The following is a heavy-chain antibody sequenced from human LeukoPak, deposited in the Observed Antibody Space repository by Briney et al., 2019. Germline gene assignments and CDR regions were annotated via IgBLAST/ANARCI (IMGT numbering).Heavy chain of an antibody. V-gene: IGHV1-8*01. CDR3: ARPGYSYGYGYYYYYMDV. J-gene: IGHJ6*03. Sequence: GASVKVSCKASGHTFTSYDINWVRQATGQGLEWMGWMNPNSGNTGYAQKFQGRVTMTRNTSISTAYMELSSLRSEDTAVYYCARPGYSYGYGYYYYYMDVWGKGTTVTISS. CDR1: GHTFTSYD. CDR2: MNPNSGNT. D-gene: IGHD5-18*01.